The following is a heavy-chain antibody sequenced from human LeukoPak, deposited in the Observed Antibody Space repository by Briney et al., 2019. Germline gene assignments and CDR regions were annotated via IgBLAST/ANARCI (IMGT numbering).Heavy chain of an antibody. V-gene: IGHV3-23*01. Sequence: PGGSPRLSCAASGFTFSSYAMSWVRQAPGKGLEWVSPISGSGGSTYYADSVKGRFTISRDNSKNTLFLQMNSLRAEDTAVYYCAKEGSGSGSAKYMDVWGKGTTVTVSS. D-gene: IGHD3-10*01. CDR1: GFTFSSYA. CDR3: AKEGSGSGSAKYMDV. J-gene: IGHJ6*03. CDR2: ISGSGGST.